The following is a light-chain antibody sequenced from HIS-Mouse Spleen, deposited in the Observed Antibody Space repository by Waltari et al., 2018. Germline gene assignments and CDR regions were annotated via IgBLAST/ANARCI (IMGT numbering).Light chain of an antibody. CDR1: KLGDKY. CDR2: QDS. Sequence: SYELTQPPSVSVSPGQTASITCSGDKLGDKYACWYQQKPGQSPVLVIYQDSKRPSGIPERFSGSNSGKTATLTISGTQAMDEADYYCQAWDSSYSVFGGGTKLTVL. V-gene: IGLV3-1*01. CDR3: QAWDSSYSV. J-gene: IGLJ2*01.